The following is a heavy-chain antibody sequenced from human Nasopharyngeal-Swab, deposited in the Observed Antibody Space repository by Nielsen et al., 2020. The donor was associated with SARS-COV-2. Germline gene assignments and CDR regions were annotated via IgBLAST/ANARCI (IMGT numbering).Heavy chain of an antibody. Sequence: SGPTLVKPTQTLTLTCTFSGFSLSTSGMCVSWIRQPPGKALEWLALIDWADDKYYSTSLKTRLTISKDTSKNQVVLTMTNMDPVDTATYYCARSTSSIAVAVNFDYWGQGTLVTVSS. J-gene: IGHJ4*02. CDR3: ARSTSSIAVAVNFDY. CDR2: IDWADDK. D-gene: IGHD6-19*01. V-gene: IGHV2-70*01. CDR1: GFSLSTSGMC.